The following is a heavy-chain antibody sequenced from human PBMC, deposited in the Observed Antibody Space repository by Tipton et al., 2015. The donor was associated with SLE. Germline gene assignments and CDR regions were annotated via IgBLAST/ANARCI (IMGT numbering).Heavy chain of an antibody. J-gene: IGHJ4*02. V-gene: IGHV4-59*01. Sequence: TLSLTCTVSGGSISSYYWGWIRQPPGKGLEWIGYIYYSGSTNYNPSLKSRVTISVDTSKNQFSLKLSSVTAADTAVYYCARVGVVVASYFDYWGQGTLVTVSS. CDR1: GGSISSYY. CDR2: IYYSGST. CDR3: ARVGVVVASYFDY. D-gene: IGHD2-15*01.